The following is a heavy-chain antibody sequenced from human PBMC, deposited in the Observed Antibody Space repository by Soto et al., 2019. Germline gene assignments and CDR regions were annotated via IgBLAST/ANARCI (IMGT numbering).Heavy chain of an antibody. CDR1: GGSISSGDYY. D-gene: IGHD3-22*01. Sequence: PSATLSLACTVSGGSISSGDYYWSWIRQPPGKCLEWIGYIYYSGSTYYNPSLKSRVTISVDTSKNQFSLKLSSVTAADKTVYYCDRVTGPTGSIGYYFLDCWGHGTLVTVSS. CDR2: IYYSGST. V-gene: IGHV4-30-4*01. CDR3: DRVTGPTGSIGYYFLDC. J-gene: IGHJ4*01.